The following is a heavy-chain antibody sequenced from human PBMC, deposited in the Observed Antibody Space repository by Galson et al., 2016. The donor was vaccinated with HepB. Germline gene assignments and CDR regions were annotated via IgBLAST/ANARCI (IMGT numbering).Heavy chain of an antibody. J-gene: IGHJ6*02. CDR2: INGSGKSK. CDR1: GFTFSNSS. D-gene: IGHD2-15*01. Sequence: SLRLSCAASGFTFSNSSMNWVRQAPGKGLEWVSYINGSGKSKDYADSVKGRFTISRDNAKSSLYLQMNSLRDEDTAVYYCVREKVGVTATGNSYCGLDVWGQGTAVTVS. V-gene: IGHV3-48*02. CDR3: VREKVGVTATGNSYCGLDV.